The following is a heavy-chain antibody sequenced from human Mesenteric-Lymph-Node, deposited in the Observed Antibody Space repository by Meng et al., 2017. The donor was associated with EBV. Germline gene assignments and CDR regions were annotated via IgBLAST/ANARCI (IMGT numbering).Heavy chain of an antibody. V-gene: IGHV1-8*01. CDR3: ARGSGAGGRDWFDP. CDR1: GYTFINHD. D-gene: IGHD3-16*01. CDR2: MNSNSGNT. Sequence: QGQRGQSGAESMKPAATLKVSSNASGYTFINHDIDWVRQATGQGLEWMGWMNSNSGNTGYAQKFQGRVTMTRDTSTSTAYMELSILTSEDTAVYYCARGSGAGGRDWFDPWGQGTLVTVSS. J-gene: IGHJ5*02.